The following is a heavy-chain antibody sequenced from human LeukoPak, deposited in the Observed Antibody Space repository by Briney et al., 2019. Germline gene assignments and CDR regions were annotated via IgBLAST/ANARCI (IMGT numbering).Heavy chain of an antibody. J-gene: IGHJ4*02. CDR1: GFTFSGSA. V-gene: IGHV3-73*01. D-gene: IGHD2-21*02. Sequence: TGGSLRLSCAASGFTFSGSAMHWVRQASGKGLEWVGRIRSKANSYATAYAASVKGRFTISRDDSKNTAYLQMNSLKTEDTAVYYCTTVAYCGGDCYLGYWGQGTLVTVSS. CDR3: TTVAYCGGDCYLGY. CDR2: IRSKANSYAT.